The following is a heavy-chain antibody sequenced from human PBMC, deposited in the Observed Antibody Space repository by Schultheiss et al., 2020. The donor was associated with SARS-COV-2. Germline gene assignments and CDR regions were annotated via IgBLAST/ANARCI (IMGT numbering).Heavy chain of an antibody. CDR1: GYTFTGYY. Sequence: ASVKVSCKASGYTFTGYYMHWVRQAPGQGLEWMGWINPNSGGTNYAQKFQGWVTMTRDTSTSTVYMELSSLRSEDTAVYYCARADCSGGSCWFDPWGQGTLVTVSS. D-gene: IGHD2-15*01. J-gene: IGHJ5*02. CDR2: INPNSGGT. CDR3: ARADCSGGSCWFDP. V-gene: IGHV1-2*04.